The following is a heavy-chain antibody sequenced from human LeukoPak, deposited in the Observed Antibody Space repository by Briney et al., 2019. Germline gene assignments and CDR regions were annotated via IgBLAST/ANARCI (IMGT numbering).Heavy chain of an antibody. V-gene: IGHV3-30*19. CDR2: ILSDGRHT. Sequence: PGRSMRLSSAVSGLTLSTYAMHWDSQVASKGLGWEAVILSDGRHTYYADSVKGLFTISRDNSKNTQYLQMNSLRAEDTAVYYCARDSHYGSGSYWELTPFDYWGQGTLVTVSS. D-gene: IGHD3-10*01. J-gene: IGHJ4*02. CDR3: ARDSHYGSGSYWELTPFDY. CDR1: GLTLSTYA.